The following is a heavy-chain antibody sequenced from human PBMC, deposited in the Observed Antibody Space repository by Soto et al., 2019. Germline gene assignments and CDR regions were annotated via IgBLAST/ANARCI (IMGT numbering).Heavy chain of an antibody. CDR2: IYYSGST. J-gene: IGHJ6*03. V-gene: IGHV4-59*08. CDR3: ARSYYDFWSGYYIAPEVPTKYYYYYMDV. CDR1: GGSISSYY. D-gene: IGHD3-3*01. Sequence: KPSETLSLTCTVSGGSISSYYWSWIRQPPGKGLEWIGYIYYSGSTNYNPSLKSRVTISVDTSKNQFSLKLSSVTAADTAVYYCARSYYDFWSGYYIAPEVPTKYYYYYMDVWGKGTTVT.